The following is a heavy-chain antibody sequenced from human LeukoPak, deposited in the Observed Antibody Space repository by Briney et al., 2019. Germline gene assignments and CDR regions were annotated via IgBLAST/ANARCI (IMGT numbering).Heavy chain of an antibody. J-gene: IGHJ4*02. CDR3: ASFSSDGSGYDY. CDR2: IYYSGST. Sequence: SETLSLTCTASGGSISSYYWSWIRQPPGKGLEWIGYIYYSGSTNYNPSLKSRVTISVGTSKNQFSLKLSSVTAEDTAVYYCASFSSDGSGYDYWGQGTLVTVSS. D-gene: IGHD3-10*01. V-gene: IGHV4-59*01. CDR1: GGSISSYY.